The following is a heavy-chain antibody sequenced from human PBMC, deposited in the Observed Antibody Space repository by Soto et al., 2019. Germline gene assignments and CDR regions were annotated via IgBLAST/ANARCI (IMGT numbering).Heavy chain of an antibody. Sequence: QVQLVESGGGVVQPGRSLRLSCAASGFTFSSYGMHWVRQAPGKGLEWVXVISYDGSNKYYADSVKGRFTISRDNSKNTLYXXXNXLRAEDTAXYXXXXXXXXHHYXYYYGMDVWGQGTSVTVSS. J-gene: IGHJ6*02. CDR2: ISYDGSNK. V-gene: IGHV3-30*03. CDR1: GFTFSSYG. CDR3: XXXXXXHHYXYYYGMDV.